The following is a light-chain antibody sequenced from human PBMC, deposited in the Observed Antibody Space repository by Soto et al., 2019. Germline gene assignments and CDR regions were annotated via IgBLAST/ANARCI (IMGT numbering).Light chain of an antibody. CDR2: DAS. CDR1: QTVSSNY. J-gene: IGKJ4*01. Sequence: EISLTQSPDTLSFSPGERSTLSCRASQTVSSNYLAWYQQKPGQAPRLLIYDASSRATGIPDRFSGGGSGTDFTLTISRLEPEDFAVYYCQQFSSYPLTFGGGTKVDI. CDR3: QQFSSYPLT. V-gene: IGKV3-20*01.